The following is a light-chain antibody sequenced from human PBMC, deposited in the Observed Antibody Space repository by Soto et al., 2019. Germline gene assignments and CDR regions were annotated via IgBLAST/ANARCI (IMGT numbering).Light chain of an antibody. J-gene: IGLJ1*01. CDR3: CSHAGDNTYV. Sequence: QSALTQPPSASGSPGQSVTISCTGTSSDVGGYNYVSWYQQHPGKAPKLMIYEVTKRPSGVPDRFSGSKSGNTASLTVSGLQAEDEADYFCCSHAGDNTYVFGTGTKVTV. CDR1: SSDVGGYNY. V-gene: IGLV2-8*01. CDR2: EVT.